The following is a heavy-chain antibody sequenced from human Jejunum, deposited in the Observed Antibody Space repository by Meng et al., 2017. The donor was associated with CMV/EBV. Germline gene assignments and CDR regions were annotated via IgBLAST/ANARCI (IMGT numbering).Heavy chain of an antibody. V-gene: IGHV3-48*03. Sequence: AASGFTFSNYEMNWVCQAPGKGLEWVSYITGGGTTIYYADSVKGRFTISRDNAKNSLYLQMNSLRAEDTAVYYCARDTAAAGIDYWGQGTVVTVSS. CDR3: ARDTAAAGIDY. CDR2: ITGGGTTI. D-gene: IGHD6-13*01. J-gene: IGHJ4*02. CDR1: GFTFSNYE.